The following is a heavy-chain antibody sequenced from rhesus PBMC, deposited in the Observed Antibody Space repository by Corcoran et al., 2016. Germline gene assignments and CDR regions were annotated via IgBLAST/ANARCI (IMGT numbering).Heavy chain of an antibody. CDR3: ARVRGYSGYGFFDY. J-gene: IGHJ4*01. CDR1: GFSFSDYY. Sequence: EVQLVESGGGLAKPGGSLRLSCAASGFSFSDYYMYWVRQAPGKGLEWVSGICYTCGSTYYADSVKGGFTISRENAKNTLYLQMDSLRAEDTAVYYCARVRGYSGYGFFDYWGQGVLVTVSS. D-gene: IGHD5-42*01. CDR2: ICYTCGST. V-gene: IGHV3S18*01.